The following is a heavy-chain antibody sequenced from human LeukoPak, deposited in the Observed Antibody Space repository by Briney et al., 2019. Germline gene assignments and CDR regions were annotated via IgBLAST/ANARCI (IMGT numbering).Heavy chain of an antibody. D-gene: IGHD1-14*01. CDR1: GFTFSSYA. V-gene: IGHV3-23*01. CDR2: ISGSGSST. Sequence: GGSLRLSCAASGFTFSSYAMSWVRQAPGKGLEWVSAISGSGSSTYYADSVKGRFTISRDNSKNTLYLQMNSLRAEDTAVYYCAKDSRRSYYYYYYMDVWGKGTTVTVSS. CDR3: AKDSRRSYYYYYYMDV. J-gene: IGHJ6*03.